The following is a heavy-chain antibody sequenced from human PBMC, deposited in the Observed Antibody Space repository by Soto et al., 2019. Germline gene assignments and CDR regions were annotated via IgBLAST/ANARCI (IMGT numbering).Heavy chain of an antibody. CDR2: ISKDGSNA. Sequence: GGSLRLSCAVSGFTFSSYAMHWVRQAPGKGLEWVAAISKDGSNAYYADSVKGRFTISRDNSKNTLYLQMNSLRAEDTALYYCARVGTLGATTYYYYYGMDVWGQGTTVTVSS. CDR1: GFTFSSYA. V-gene: IGHV3-30-3*01. J-gene: IGHJ6*02. D-gene: IGHD1-26*01. CDR3: ARVGTLGATTYYYYYGMDV.